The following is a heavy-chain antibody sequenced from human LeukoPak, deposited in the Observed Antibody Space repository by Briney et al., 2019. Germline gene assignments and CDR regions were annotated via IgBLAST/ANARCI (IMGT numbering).Heavy chain of an antibody. J-gene: IGHJ3*02. Sequence: SETLSLTCAVYGGSFSGYYWSWIRKPPGKGLEWIGEINHSGSTNYNPSLKSRVTISVDTSKNQFSLKLSSVTAADTAVYYCARHVSPYYYDSSGYHLGAFDIWGQGTMVTVSS. CDR2: INHSGST. D-gene: IGHD3-22*01. V-gene: IGHV4-34*01. CDR1: GGSFSGYY. CDR3: ARHVSPYYYDSSGYHLGAFDI.